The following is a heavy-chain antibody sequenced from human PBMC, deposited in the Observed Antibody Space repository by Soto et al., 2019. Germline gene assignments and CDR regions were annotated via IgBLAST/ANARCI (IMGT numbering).Heavy chain of an antibody. Sequence: EVQLVESGGGLVQRGGSLRLSCAASGFTFGIYSMNWVRQAPGKGLEWISYINGSSSTMYYADSVKGRFIISRDNADNSLYLQMNRLRDADTAVYYCARGDRFRCSGDRRLSDGLFLSWGQGTLVTVSS. CDR1: GFTFGIYS. D-gene: IGHD2-15*01. V-gene: IGHV3-48*02. CDR3: ARGDRFRCSGDRRLSDGLFLS. J-gene: IGHJ5*02. CDR2: INGSSSTM.